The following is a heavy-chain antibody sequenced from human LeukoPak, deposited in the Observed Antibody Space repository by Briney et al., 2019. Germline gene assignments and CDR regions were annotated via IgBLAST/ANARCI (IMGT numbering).Heavy chain of an antibody. D-gene: IGHD2-21*02. Sequence: PGGSLRLSCAASGFTFSKYWMNWVRQAPGKGPEWVANINQDGRKRHFLDSVKGRFTISRDNANNSVTLHLHSLRAEDTAVYYCARDSLPGDGDAEGYLQHWGQGTLVIVSS. V-gene: IGHV3-7*04. J-gene: IGHJ1*01. CDR2: INQDGRKR. CDR1: GFTFSKYW. CDR3: ARDSLPGDGDAEGYLQH.